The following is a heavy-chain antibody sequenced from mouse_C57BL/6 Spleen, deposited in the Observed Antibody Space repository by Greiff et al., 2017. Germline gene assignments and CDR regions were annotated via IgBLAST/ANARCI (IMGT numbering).Heavy chain of an antibody. J-gene: IGHJ4*01. V-gene: IGHV1-22*01. D-gene: IGHD2-2*01. CDR2: INPNNGGT. Sequence: VQLQQSGPELVKPGASVKMSCKASGYTFTDYNMHWVKQSHGKSLEWIGYINPNNGGTSYNQKFKGKATLTVNKSSSTSYMELRSLTSADSAVYYCARLVTYYYAMDYWGQGTSVTVSS. CDR1: GYTFTDYN. CDR3: ARLVTYYYAMDY.